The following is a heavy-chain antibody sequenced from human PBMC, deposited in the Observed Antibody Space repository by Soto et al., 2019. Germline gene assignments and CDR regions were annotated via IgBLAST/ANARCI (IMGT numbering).Heavy chain of an antibody. CDR1: GGSISSYY. J-gene: IGHJ4*02. CDR3: ARGIPTLRYFDY. D-gene: IGHD5-18*01. CDR2: IYTSGST. V-gene: IGHV4-4*07. Sequence: SETLSLTCTVSGGSISSYYWSWIRQSAGKGLEWIGRIYTSGSTNYNPSLKSRVTMSVDTSKNQFSLKLSSVTAADTAVYYCARGIPTLRYFDYWGQGTLVTVSS.